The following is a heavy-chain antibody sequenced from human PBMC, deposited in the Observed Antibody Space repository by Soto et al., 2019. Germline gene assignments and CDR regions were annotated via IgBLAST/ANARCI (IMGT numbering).Heavy chain of an antibody. V-gene: IGHV1-2*02. CDR1: GYTFTGYY. Sequence: ASVKVSCKASGYTFTGYYMHWVRQAPGQGLEWMGWINPNSGGTNYAQKFQGRVTMTRDTSISTAYMELGRLRSDDTAVYYCARAGSSSFYYYYGMDVWGQGTTVTVSS. J-gene: IGHJ6*02. D-gene: IGHD6-13*01. CDR3: ARAGSSSFYYYYGMDV. CDR2: INPNSGGT.